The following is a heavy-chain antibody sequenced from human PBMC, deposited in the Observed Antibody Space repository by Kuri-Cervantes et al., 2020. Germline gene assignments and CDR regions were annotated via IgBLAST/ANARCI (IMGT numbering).Heavy chain of an antibody. CDR3: ARDRHSSSWYADIPFDY. CDR2: FDPEDGET. J-gene: IGHJ4*02. CDR1: GYTLTELS. Sequence: ASVKVSCKVSGYTLTELSMHWVRQAPGKGLEWMGGFDPEDGETIYAQKLQGRVTMTTDTSTSTAYMELRSLRSDDTAVYYCARDRHSSSWYADIPFDYWGQGTLVTVSS. D-gene: IGHD6-13*01. V-gene: IGHV1-24*01.